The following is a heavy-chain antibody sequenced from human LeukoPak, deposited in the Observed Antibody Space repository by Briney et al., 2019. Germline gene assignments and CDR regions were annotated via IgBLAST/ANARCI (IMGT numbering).Heavy chain of an antibody. Sequence: ASVKASCKASGYTFTSYGINWVRQAPGQGLEWMGWISAYNGNTNYAQKLQGRVTMTTDTSTSTAYMELRSLRSDDTAVYYCAASHMVRGVFDYWGQGTLVTVSS. D-gene: IGHD3-10*01. CDR2: ISAYNGNT. CDR3: AASHMVRGVFDY. J-gene: IGHJ4*02. V-gene: IGHV1-18*04. CDR1: GYTFTSYG.